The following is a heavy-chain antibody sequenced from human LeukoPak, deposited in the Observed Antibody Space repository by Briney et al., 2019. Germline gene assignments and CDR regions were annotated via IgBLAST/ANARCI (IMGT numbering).Heavy chain of an antibody. D-gene: IGHD6-13*01. CDR1: DGAITGYY. V-gene: IGHV4-59*01. CDR3: ARGYSTSWTYYFDY. Sequence: SETLSLTCTVSDGAITGYYWGWLRQPPGKGLEWIGHIYSGSTNYNPSLKSRVTTSLDTSKNHVSLKLNSVTAADTAVYYCARGYSTSWTYYFDYWGQGALVTVSS. CDR2: IYSGST. J-gene: IGHJ4*02.